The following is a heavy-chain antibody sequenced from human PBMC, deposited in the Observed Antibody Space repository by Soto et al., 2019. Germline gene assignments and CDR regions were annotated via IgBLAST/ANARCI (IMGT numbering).Heavy chain of an antibody. CDR1: GGSFSGYY. D-gene: IGHD3-22*01. J-gene: IGHJ4*02. Sequence: PSETLSLTCAVYGGSFSGYYWSWIRQPPGKGLEWIGEINHSGSTNYNPSLKSRVTISVDTSKNQFSLKLSSVTAADTAVYYCAREQFYDSSGYYFLWGQGTLVTVSS. CDR3: AREQFYDSSGYYFL. V-gene: IGHV4-34*01. CDR2: INHSGST.